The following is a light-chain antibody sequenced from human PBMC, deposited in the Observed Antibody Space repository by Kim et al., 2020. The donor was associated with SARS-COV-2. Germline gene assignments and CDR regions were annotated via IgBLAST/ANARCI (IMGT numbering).Light chain of an antibody. J-gene: IGLJ3*02. CDR3: ETWDSNTWV. V-gene: IGLV4-60*03. Sequence: SSAKLTCTRSSGHSSDIIAWHQQQPGKAPRYLMKLEGSGSYNKGSGVPDRFSGSSSGADRYLTISNLQSEDEADYYCETWDSNTWVFGGGTKLTVL. CDR1: SGHSSDI. CDR2: LEGSGSY.